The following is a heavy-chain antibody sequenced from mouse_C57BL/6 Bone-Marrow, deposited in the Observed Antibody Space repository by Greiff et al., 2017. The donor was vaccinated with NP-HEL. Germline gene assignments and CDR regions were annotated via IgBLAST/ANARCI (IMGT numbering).Heavy chain of an antibody. CDR1: GYTFTDYE. D-gene: IGHD2-5*01. V-gene: IGHV1-15*01. Sequence: VQLQESGAELVRPGASVTLSCKASGYTFTDYEMHWVKQTPVHGLEWIGAIDPETGGTAYNQKFKGKAILTADKSSSTAYMELRSLTSEDSAVYYCTAYYSNMDYWGQGTSVTVSS. CDR3: TAYYSNMDY. J-gene: IGHJ4*01. CDR2: IDPETGGT.